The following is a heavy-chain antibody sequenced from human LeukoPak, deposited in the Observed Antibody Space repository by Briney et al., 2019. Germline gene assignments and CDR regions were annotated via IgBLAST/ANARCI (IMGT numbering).Heavy chain of an antibody. CDR2: IDYSGST. V-gene: IGHV4-59*12. CDR3: ATTVGSYFDY. CDR1: GGSISTYY. J-gene: IGHJ4*02. D-gene: IGHD3-16*01. Sequence: SETLSLTCAVYGGSISTYYWSWIRQPPGKGLEWIGYIDYSGSTYYNPSLKSRVTMSVDTSENQFSLKLSSVTAADTAVYYCATTVGSYFDYWSQGTLVTVSS.